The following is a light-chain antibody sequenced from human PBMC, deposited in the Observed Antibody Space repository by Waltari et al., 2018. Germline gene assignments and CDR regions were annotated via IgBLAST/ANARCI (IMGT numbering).Light chain of an antibody. CDR1: SHDVGNYDL. CDR3: CSYSGDLSFGVV. V-gene: IGLV2-23*02. J-gene: IGLJ2*01. Sequence: QSALTQPASVSGSPGQSITISCTGTSHDVGNYDLVSWYQQHPGKAPKLIIYEVTRRPSGFSKRFSGAKSGNTASLTISGLHTEDEGDYYCCSYSGDLSFGVVFGGGTKLTVL. CDR2: EVT.